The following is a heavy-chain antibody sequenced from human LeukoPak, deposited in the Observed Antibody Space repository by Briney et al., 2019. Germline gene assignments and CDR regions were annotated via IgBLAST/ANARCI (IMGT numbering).Heavy chain of an antibody. V-gene: IGHV1-8*01. D-gene: IGHD4-17*01. J-gene: IGHJ5*01. CDR1: GYTFTSYD. CDR3: AGLDYGDSQWFDC. Sequence: GASVKVSCKASGYTFTSYDINWVRQATGQGLEWMGWMNPNSGNTGYAQKFQGRVTMTRTTAISTAYMELSSLRFEATAVYYCAGLDYGDSQWFDCWGQGTLVTVSS. CDR2: MNPNSGNT.